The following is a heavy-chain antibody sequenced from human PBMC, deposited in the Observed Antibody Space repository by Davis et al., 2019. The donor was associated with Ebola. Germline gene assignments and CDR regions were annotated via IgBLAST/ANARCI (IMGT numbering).Heavy chain of an antibody. CDR2: IYPGDSDT. CDR3: ARPSITGTADAFDI. CDR1: GYSFTTYW. J-gene: IGHJ3*02. D-gene: IGHD1-20*01. V-gene: IGHV5-51*01. Sequence: KVSCKGSGYSFTTYWIGWVRQMPGRGLEWMGIIYPGDSDTRYSPSFQGQVTISADKSISTAYLQWSSLKASDTAMYYCARPSITGTADAFDIWGQGTMVTVSS.